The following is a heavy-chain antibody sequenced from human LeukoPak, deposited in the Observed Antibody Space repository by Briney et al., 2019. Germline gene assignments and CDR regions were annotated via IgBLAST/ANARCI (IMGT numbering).Heavy chain of an antibody. D-gene: IGHD5-12*01. V-gene: IGHV1-18*04. CDR1: GYTFINYG. CDR2: ISADNHNT. J-gene: IGHJ4*02. Sequence: EASVKVSCKASGYTFINYGFSWVRQAPGQGLEWMGWISADNHNTKYAQKFQGRVTLTDDRSTSTVYLELRSLRSDDTAVYYCARDRRGYSDYDGGGFDYWGQGTLVTVSS. CDR3: ARDRRGYSDYDGGGFDY.